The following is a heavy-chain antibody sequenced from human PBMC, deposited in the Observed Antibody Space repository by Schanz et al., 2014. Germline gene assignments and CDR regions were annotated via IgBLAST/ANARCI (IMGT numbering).Heavy chain of an antibody. V-gene: IGHV3-9*01. J-gene: IGHJ4*02. CDR2: ISWNSGTI. Sequence: EVQLVESGGGLVQPGKSLRLSCAASGFTFDKYAMHWVRQAPGKGLEWVSVISWNSGTIGYADSVKGRFTISRDNSKNTVYLQMNSLQTEDTAVYYCTADLWFGAVWGVWWGQGTLVTVSS. CDR1: GFTFDKYA. CDR3: TADLWFGAVWGVW. D-gene: IGHD3-10*01.